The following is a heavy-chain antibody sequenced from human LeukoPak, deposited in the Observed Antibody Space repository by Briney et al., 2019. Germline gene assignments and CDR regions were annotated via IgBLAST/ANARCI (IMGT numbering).Heavy chain of an antibody. CDR2: ISSSSSTI. CDR3: AKDRPYTGGY. CDR1: GFTFSTYS. V-gene: IGHV3-48*01. Sequence: GGSLRPSCAASGFTFSTYSMNWVRQAPGKGLEWVSYISSSSSTIYYADSVKGRFTISRDNSKNTLYLQMNSLRAEDTAVYYCAKDRPYTGGYWGQGTLVTVSS. D-gene: IGHD1-26*01. J-gene: IGHJ4*02.